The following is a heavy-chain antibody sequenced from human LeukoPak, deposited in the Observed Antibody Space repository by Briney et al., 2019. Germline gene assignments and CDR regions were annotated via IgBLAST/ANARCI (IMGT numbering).Heavy chain of an antibody. CDR2: IITIFGKG. V-gene: IGHV1-69*05. Sequence: GASVKVSCKASGGTFSNYAITWVRQAPGQGLEWMGRIITIFGKGNYAQKFQGRVTITTDESTSTVYMELSSLRSEDTAVYYCAREGLYYYMDVWGKGTTVTVSS. CDR1: GGTFSNYA. CDR3: AREGLYYYMDV. J-gene: IGHJ6*03.